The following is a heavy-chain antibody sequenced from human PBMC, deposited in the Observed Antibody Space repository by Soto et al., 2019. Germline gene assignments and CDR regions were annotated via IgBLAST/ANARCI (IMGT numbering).Heavy chain of an antibody. V-gene: IGHV4-4*07. CDR2: IYTSGST. Sequence: ETLSLTCTVSGGSISSYYWSWIRQPAGKGLEWIGRIYTSGSTNYNPSLRSRVTMSVDTSKNQFSLKLSSVTAADTAVYYCARVIVVVAASGPNWFDPWGQGTLVTVSS. D-gene: IGHD2-15*01. J-gene: IGHJ5*02. CDR3: ARVIVVVAASGPNWFDP. CDR1: GGSISSYY.